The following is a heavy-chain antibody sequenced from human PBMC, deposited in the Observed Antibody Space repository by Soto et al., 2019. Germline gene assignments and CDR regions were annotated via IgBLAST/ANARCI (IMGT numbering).Heavy chain of an antibody. CDR2: TYFRSKWYN. CDR1: GDSVSSNTAS. J-gene: IGHJ5*02. V-gene: IGHV6-1*01. D-gene: IGHD5-12*01. CDR3: AKGDNLGPKTGYAFDP. Sequence: SQTLSLTCAISGDSVSSNTASWNWIRQSPSRGLEWLGRTYFRSKWYNDYAVSVKSRIIINPDTSNNQFSLQLNSVTPEDTAVYFCAKGDNLGPKTGYAFDPWGQGTLVTVSS.